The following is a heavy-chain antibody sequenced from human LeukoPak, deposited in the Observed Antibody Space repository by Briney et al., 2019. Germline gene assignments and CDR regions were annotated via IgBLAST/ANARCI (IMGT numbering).Heavy chain of an antibody. CDR2: ISSSSSYI. Sequence: GRSLRLSCAASGFTFSSYSMNWVRQAPGKGLEWVSSISSSSSYIYYADSVKGRFTISRDNAKNSLYLQMNSLRAEDTAVYYCARVGYYGSGSYYKWEYFQHWGQGTLVTVSS. CDR1: GFTFSSYS. CDR3: ARVGYYGSGSYYKWEYFQH. J-gene: IGHJ1*01. V-gene: IGHV3-21*01. D-gene: IGHD3-10*01.